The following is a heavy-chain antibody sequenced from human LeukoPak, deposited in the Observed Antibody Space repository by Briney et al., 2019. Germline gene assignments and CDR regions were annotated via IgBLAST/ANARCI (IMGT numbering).Heavy chain of an antibody. CDR1: GFTFSDYY. V-gene: IGHV3-11*01. Sequence: GGSLRLSCAASGFTFSDYYMSWIRQAPGKGLEWVSYISSSGSTIYYPDSVKGRFTISRDNAKNSLYLQMNSLRAEDTAVYYCARDPVPYYYGSGSFNWFDPWGQGTLVTVSS. J-gene: IGHJ5*02. CDR2: ISSSGSTI. D-gene: IGHD3-10*01. CDR3: ARDPVPYYYGSGSFNWFDP.